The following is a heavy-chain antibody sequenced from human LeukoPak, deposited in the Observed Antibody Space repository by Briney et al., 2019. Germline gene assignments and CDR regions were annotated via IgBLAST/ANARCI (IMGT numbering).Heavy chain of an antibody. J-gene: IGHJ4*02. D-gene: IGHD3-22*01. V-gene: IGHV1-8*01. Sequence: ASVTVSCQASGYTFTSYDINWVRQATGQGLEWMGWMNPNSGNTGYAQKFQGRVTMTRNTSISTAYMELSSLRSEDTAVYCGARIREYDSSGYLLDYWGQGTLVTVSS. CDR2: MNPNSGNT. CDR1: GYTFTSYD. CDR3: ARIREYDSSGYLLDY.